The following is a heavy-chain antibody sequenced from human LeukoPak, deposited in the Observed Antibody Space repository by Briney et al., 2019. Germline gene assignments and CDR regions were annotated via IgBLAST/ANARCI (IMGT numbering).Heavy chain of an antibody. J-gene: IGHJ5*01. D-gene: IGHD2-15*01. CDR2: VTGSGGDT. CDR1: GFTFSNYA. Sequence: GGSLRLSCAASGFTFSNYAMSWVRQTPGKGLECVSVVTGSGGDTYYTGSVNGRFTISRDNSKNTLYLRMNSLRAEDTAVYYCARGTLEHCSGASCYPLDSWGQGTLVTVSS. V-gene: IGHV3-23*01. CDR3: ARGTLEHCSGASCYPLDS.